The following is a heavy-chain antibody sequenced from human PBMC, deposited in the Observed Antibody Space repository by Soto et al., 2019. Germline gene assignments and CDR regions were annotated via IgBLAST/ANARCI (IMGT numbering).Heavy chain of an antibody. D-gene: IGHD3-3*01. CDR3: AKEGRDFWSGLFGYYYGMDV. CDR2: ISGSGGST. CDR1: GFTFSSYA. Sequence: SLRLSCAASGFTFSSYAMSWVRQAPGKGLEWVSAISGSGGSTYYADSVKGRFTISRDNSKNTLYLQMNSLRAEDTAVYYCAKEGRDFWSGLFGYYYGMDVWGQGTTVTVSS. V-gene: IGHV3-23*01. J-gene: IGHJ6*02.